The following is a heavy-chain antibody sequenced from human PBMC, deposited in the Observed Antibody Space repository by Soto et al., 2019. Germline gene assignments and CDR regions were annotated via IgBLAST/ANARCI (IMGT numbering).Heavy chain of an antibody. J-gene: IGHJ4*02. D-gene: IGHD5-18*01. V-gene: IGHV3-7*01. Sequence: PGGSLRLSCADSGFMFSAYWMSWVRQAPRKGLEWVANIHGDGGKIYYVDSVKGRFTISRDNAKRSLYLQMNSLRAEDTAVYYCARDFYGGYTYGPGDYWGQGALVTVSS. CDR2: IHGDGGKI. CDR1: GFMFSAYW. CDR3: ARDFYGGYTYGPGDY.